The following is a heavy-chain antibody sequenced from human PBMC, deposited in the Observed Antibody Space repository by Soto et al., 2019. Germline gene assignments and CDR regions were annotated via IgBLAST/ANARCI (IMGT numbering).Heavy chain of an antibody. Sequence: PGVSLRLSCVASGFTFSDYAMAWVRQSPGKGLEWVSSISGSGGSTYYADSVKGRFTISRDNSKNTVFLQMNSLRAEDTAVYYCAKDHGMDVWGQRATVTVSS. V-gene: IGHV3-23*01. CDR3: AKDHGMDV. J-gene: IGHJ6*02. CDR1: GFTFSDYA. CDR2: ISGSGGST.